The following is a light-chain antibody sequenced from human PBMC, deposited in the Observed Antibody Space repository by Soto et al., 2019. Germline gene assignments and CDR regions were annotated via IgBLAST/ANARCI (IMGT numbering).Light chain of an antibody. V-gene: IGLV2-14*01. CDR3: SSFTSRFTFNYI. J-gene: IGLJ1*01. CDR1: SRDIGASNY. Sequence: QSVLTQPASVSGSPGQSITISCTGTSRDIGASNYVSWYQQHPGKAPKVMIYEVNNRPPGVSNRFSGSKSGNTASLTISGLQAEDDADYYCSSFTSRFTFNYIFGTGTKVTV. CDR2: EVN.